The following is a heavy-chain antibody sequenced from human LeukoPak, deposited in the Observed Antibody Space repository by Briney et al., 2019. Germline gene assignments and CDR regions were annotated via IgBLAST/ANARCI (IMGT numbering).Heavy chain of an antibody. Sequence: SETLSLTCTVSGGSISSDDYYWSWIRQPPGKGLEWIGYIYYSGITYYNPSLKSRVTISVDTSKNQFSLKLSSVTAADTAVYYCARLARGRWFDPWGQGTLVTVSS. D-gene: IGHD6-6*01. J-gene: IGHJ5*02. CDR1: GGSISSDDYY. V-gene: IGHV4-30-4*01. CDR3: ARLARGRWFDP. CDR2: IYYSGIT.